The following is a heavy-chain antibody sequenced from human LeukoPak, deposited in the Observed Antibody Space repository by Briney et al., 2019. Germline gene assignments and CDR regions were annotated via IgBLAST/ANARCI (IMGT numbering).Heavy chain of an antibody. J-gene: IGHJ4*02. Sequence: KPSETLSLTCTVSGGSISSGSYFWSWIRQPAGKGLEWIGRIYTSGSTNYNPSLKSRVTISVDTSKNQFSLKLSSVTGADTAVYYCARDCMVRGVPYWGQGTLVTVSS. D-gene: IGHD3-10*01. CDR3: ARDCMVRGVPY. CDR1: GGSISSGSYF. V-gene: IGHV4-61*02. CDR2: IYTSGST.